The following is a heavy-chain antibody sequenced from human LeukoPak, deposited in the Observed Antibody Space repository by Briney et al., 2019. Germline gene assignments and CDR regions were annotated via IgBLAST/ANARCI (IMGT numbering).Heavy chain of an antibody. CDR3: ARNPRVRRGYDYGNWFDP. Sequence: PSETLSLTCAVYGGSFSGYYWSWIRQPPGKRLEWIGEINHSGSTNYNPSLKSRVTISVDTSKNQFSLKLSSVTAADTAVYYCARNPRVRRGYDYGNWFDPWGQGTLVTVSS. D-gene: IGHD5-12*01. CDR1: GGSFSGYY. J-gene: IGHJ5*02. V-gene: IGHV4-34*01. CDR2: INHSGST.